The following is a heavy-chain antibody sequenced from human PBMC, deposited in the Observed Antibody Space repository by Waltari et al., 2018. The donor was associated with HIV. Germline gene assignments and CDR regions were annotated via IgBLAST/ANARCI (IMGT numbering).Heavy chain of an antibody. V-gene: IGHV3-15*05. CDR2: VKSATDGVTT. J-gene: IGHJ4*02. Sequence: EVQLVESGGGLVKPGGSLRLSCAASGFPFTNAWMSWVRQAPGKGLEWVGPVKSATDGVTTDYAAPVKGRFTISRDDSKNTLYLQMNSPKTEDTAVYYCTTGDIVVVTDYWGQGTLVTVSS. CDR3: TTGDIVVVTDY. CDR1: GFPFTNAW. D-gene: IGHD2-21*02.